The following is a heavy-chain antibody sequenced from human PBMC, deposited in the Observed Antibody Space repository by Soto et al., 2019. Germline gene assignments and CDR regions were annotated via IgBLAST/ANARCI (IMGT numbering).Heavy chain of an antibody. Sequence: QVQLQQWGAGLLKPSETLSLTCAVYGGSFSGYYWSCIRQPPGKGLEWIGEINHSGSTNYNPSLKSRVTISVDTSKNQFSLKLSSVTAADTAVYYCARGGFAMVRGVTNYWGQGTLVTVSS. V-gene: IGHV4-34*01. CDR1: GGSFSGYY. CDR3: ARGGFAMVRGVTNY. CDR2: INHSGST. D-gene: IGHD3-10*01. J-gene: IGHJ4*02.